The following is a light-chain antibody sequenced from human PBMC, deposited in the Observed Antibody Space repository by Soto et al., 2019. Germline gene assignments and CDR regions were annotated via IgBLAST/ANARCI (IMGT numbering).Light chain of an antibody. V-gene: IGLV2-8*01. Sequence: QSVLTQPPSASGSLGLSVTLSCSGTTSDVGGYNYVSWYQLHPDKVPKLIIYEVNKRPSGVPDRFSGSKSGSTASLTVSGLQAEDEADYFCSSYAGSKNFILFGGGTKVTVL. J-gene: IGLJ2*01. CDR1: TSDVGGYNY. CDR3: SSYAGSKNFIL. CDR2: EVN.